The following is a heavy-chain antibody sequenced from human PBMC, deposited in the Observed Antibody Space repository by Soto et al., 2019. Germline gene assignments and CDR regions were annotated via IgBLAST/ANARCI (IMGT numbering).Heavy chain of an antibody. CDR1: GFTFSSYE. V-gene: IGHV3-48*03. J-gene: IGHJ4*02. Sequence: EVQLVESGGGLVQPGGSLRLSCAASGFTFSSYEMNWVRQAPGKGLEWVSYISSSGRTIYYADSVKGRFTISRDNAKNSLYLQRNSLRAEDTAVYYLARSGYNWNDGARGYFDYGGQGTLFTVSS. CDR3: ARSGYNWNDGARGYFDY. CDR2: ISSSGRTI. D-gene: IGHD1-20*01.